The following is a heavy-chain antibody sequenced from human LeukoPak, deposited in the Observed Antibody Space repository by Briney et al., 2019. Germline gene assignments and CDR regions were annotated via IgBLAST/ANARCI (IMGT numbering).Heavy chain of an antibody. J-gene: IGHJ6*04. Sequence: GGSLRLSCAASGFTFSSYAMSWVRQAPGKGLEWVSSISSSSSYIYYADSVKGRFTISRDNAKNSLNLQMNSLRAEDTAVYYCARGGVYSSSSVDVWGKGTTVTVSS. D-gene: IGHD6-6*01. CDR2: ISSSSSYI. V-gene: IGHV3-21*01. CDR1: GFTFSSYA. CDR3: ARGGVYSSSSVDV.